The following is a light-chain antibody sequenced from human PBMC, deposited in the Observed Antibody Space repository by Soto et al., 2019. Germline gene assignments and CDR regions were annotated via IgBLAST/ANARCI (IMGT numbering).Light chain of an antibody. Sequence: AIQMTQFPSSLSASTGDRVTITCRATQDISTYVAWYQQRPGKAPDLLIYGASTLQSGVPPTFSGGGSGTNFTLTISSLQSDGFATYYCQQYFRFPWTFGQGTKVDNK. CDR1: QDISTY. V-gene: IGKV1-8*01. CDR3: QQYFRFPWT. J-gene: IGKJ1*01. CDR2: GAS.